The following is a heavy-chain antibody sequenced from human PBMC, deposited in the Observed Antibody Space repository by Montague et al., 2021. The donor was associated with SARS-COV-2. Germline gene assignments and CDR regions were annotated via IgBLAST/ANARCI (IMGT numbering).Heavy chain of an antibody. CDR2: TYYRSKWYN. Sequence: CAISGDSVFRNSATWDWDRQEPPRGLEWLGRTYYRSKWYNDYAVSVRGRVTINPDTSKNQFSLQLNSVTPEDTAIYYCTSGGEGNYNVMDVWGQGTTVTVAS. CDR1: GDSVFRNSAT. J-gene: IGHJ6*02. CDR3: TSGGEGNYNVMDV. D-gene: IGHD3-10*01. V-gene: IGHV6-1*01.